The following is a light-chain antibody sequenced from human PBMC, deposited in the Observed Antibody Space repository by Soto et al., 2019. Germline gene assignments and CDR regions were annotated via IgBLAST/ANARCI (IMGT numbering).Light chain of an antibody. Sequence: QSVLTQPASVSGSPGQSIAISCTGTSSDVGAYDYVSWYQQHPGKAPKLMIYDVKYRPSGVSNRFSGSKSGNTASLTISGLQAEDEADYYCSSYSSSSSLIFGGGTKLTVL. V-gene: IGLV2-14*01. CDR3: SSYSSSSSLI. CDR2: DVK. J-gene: IGLJ2*01. CDR1: SSDVGAYDY.